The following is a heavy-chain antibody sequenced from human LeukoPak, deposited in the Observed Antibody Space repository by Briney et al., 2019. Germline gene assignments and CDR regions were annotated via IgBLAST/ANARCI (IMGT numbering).Heavy chain of an antibody. CDR3: ARGDFWSGSWSGDAFDI. CDR2: IHYSGST. D-gene: IGHD3-3*01. Sequence: SQTLSLTCTVSGGSMNNGDDPWSWSRQPPGKGLEWIGNIHYSGSTFYSPSLKSRLNLAVDTSKNQFSLSLSFVSDADTAVYYCARGDFWSGSWSGDAFDIWGQGTMVTVSS. J-gene: IGHJ3*02. V-gene: IGHV4-30-4*01. CDR1: GGSMNNGDDP.